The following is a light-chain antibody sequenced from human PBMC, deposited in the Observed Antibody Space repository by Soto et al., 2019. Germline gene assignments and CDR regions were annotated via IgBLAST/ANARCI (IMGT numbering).Light chain of an antibody. Sequence: DIQMTQSPASLSASVGDRVTITCGASQSISSYLNWYQQKQGKAPKLLIYAASSLQSGVPSRFSGSGYGTDFNLTISSLQTEDFATYYCQQSYSTPPTFGQGTKVDIK. CDR3: QQSYSTPPT. V-gene: IGKV1-39*01. CDR1: QSISSY. CDR2: AAS. J-gene: IGKJ1*01.